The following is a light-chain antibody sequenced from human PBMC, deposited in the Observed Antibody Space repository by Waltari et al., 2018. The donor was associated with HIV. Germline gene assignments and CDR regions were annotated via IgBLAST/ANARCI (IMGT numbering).Light chain of an antibody. J-gene: IGKJ4*01. V-gene: IGKV3-15*01. Sequence: EIVMTQSPATLSVSPGERATLSCRASQSVGSNLAWYQQKPGQAPRLLIYGASTRATGFPARFSGSGSGTEFTLTISSLQSEDFAVYYCQHYNNWPLTFGGGTKVEIK. CDR1: QSVGSN. CDR3: QHYNNWPLT. CDR2: GAS.